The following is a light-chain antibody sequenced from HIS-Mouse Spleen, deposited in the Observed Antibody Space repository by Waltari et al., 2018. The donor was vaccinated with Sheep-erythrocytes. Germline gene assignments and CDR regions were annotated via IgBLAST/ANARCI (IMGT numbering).Light chain of an antibody. CDR2: SNN. CDR1: SSNIGSNT. V-gene: IGLV1-44*01. Sequence: QSVLTQPPSASGTPGQRVTISCSGSSSNIGSNTVNWYQQHPGTAPKLLIYSNNPRPSGVPDRCSGSKSGTSASLAISGLQSEDEADYYCAAWDDSLNGPVFGGGTKLTVL. J-gene: IGLJ3*02. CDR3: AAWDDSLNGPV.